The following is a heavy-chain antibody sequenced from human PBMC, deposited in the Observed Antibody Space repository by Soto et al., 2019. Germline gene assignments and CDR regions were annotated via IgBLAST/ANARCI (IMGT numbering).Heavy chain of an antibody. CDR3: ARDQNFFDSSGYYDH. J-gene: IGHJ5*02. Sequence: QIQLVQSAAEVKKPGASVKVSCKTSGYTFVSYGISWVRQAPGQGLEWMGWISPYNGNTNFAQRFRDRVTLTTATSTDIVYMDLGSLKSDDTAVYYCARDQNFFDSSGYYDHWGQGTLITVSS. V-gene: IGHV1-18*04. CDR1: GYTFVSYG. D-gene: IGHD3-22*01. CDR2: ISPYNGNT.